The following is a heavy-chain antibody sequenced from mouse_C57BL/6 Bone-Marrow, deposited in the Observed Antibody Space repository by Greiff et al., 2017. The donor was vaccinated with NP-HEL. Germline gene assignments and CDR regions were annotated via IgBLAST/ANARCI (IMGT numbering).Heavy chain of an antibody. V-gene: IGHV5-16*01. Sequence: DVMLVESEGGLVQPGSSMKLSCTASGFTFSDYYMAWVRQVPEKGLEWVANINYDGSSTYYLDSLKSRFIISRDNAKNILYLQMSSLKSEDTATDYCARADYGSLDYWGQGTTLTVSS. CDR3: ARADYGSLDY. J-gene: IGHJ2*01. D-gene: IGHD1-1*01. CDR1: GFTFSDYY. CDR2: INYDGSST.